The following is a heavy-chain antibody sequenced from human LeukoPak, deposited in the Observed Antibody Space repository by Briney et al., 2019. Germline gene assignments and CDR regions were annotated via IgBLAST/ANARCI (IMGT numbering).Heavy chain of an antibody. V-gene: IGHV1-18*01. D-gene: IGHD6-13*01. CDR2: ISAYNGDT. CDR1: GYTFTSYG. Sequence: GASVKVSCKASGYTFTSYGISWVRQAPGQGLEWMGWISAYNGDTNYAQKLQGRVTMTTDTSTSTAYMELRSLRSDDTAVYYCARDLTDIAAAPNDAFDIWGQGTMVTVSS. CDR3: ARDLTDIAAAPNDAFDI. J-gene: IGHJ3*02.